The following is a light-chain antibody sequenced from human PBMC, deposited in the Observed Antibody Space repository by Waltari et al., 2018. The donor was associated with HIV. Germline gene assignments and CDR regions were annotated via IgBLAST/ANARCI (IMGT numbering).Light chain of an antibody. V-gene: IGLV3-21*02. Sequence: SYVLTQPPSVSVAPGQTARLTCGGNNIGSKGVHWYQQKPSQAPVLVVYDDSDRPSGIPGRFSGASSWNTATLTISRVEAGDEADFYCQVWDSSTDLRVFGGGTKLTVL. CDR3: QVWDSSTDLRV. CDR2: DDS. J-gene: IGLJ2*01. CDR1: NIGSKG.